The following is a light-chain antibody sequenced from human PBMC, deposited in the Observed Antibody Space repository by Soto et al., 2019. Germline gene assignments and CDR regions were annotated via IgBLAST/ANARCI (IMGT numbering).Light chain of an antibody. V-gene: IGKV3-15*01. CDR3: QQYNNWPGT. CDR2: AAS. CDR1: QSVSTY. Sequence: ETVMTQSPATLSVCLGERATLSCRASQSVSTYLAWYQQRPGQAPSLLIYAASTRATGIPARFSGSGSGTEFTLTISSLQSEDFAVYYCQQYNNWPGTFGQGTKVDIK. J-gene: IGKJ1*01.